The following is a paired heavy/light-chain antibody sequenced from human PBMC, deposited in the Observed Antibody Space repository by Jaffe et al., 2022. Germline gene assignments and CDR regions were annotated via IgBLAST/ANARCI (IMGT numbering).Light chain of an antibody. CDR1: TSNIGSNY. V-gene: IGLV1-47*01. Sequence: QSVLTQPPSASGTPGQRVTISCSGSTSNIGSNYVFWYQHLPGTAPKLLIYRNNQRPSGVPDRFSGSKSGTSASLAISGLRSEDEADYYCATWDDSLSGPVFGGGTKLTVL. CDR2: RNN. CDR3: ATWDDSLSGPV. J-gene: IGLJ2*01.
Heavy chain of an antibody. CDR1: GYSISSDYY. D-gene: IGHD3-22*01. CDR2: IYHSVST. CDR3: AKGDIFYDSNSYYSNYYFDY. Sequence: QVQLQESGPGLVKPSETLSLTCAVSGYSISSDYYWGWIRQPPGKGLEWIGSIYHSVSTYYSPSLKSRVTISLDTSKNQFSLKLSSVTAADTAVYYCAKGDIFYDSNSYYSNYYFDYWGQGTLVTVSS. J-gene: IGHJ4*02. V-gene: IGHV4-38-2*01.